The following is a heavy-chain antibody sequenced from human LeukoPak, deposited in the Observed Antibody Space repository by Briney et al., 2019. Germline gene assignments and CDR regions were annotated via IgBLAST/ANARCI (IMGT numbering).Heavy chain of an antibody. CDR3: ARRRGGQGYDAFDI. D-gene: IGHD2-15*01. V-gene: IGHV5-51*01. CDR2: IYPGDSDT. CDR1: GYNFTSYW. J-gene: IGHJ3*02. Sequence: GGSLQISCKGSGYNFTSYWIGWARQLTGKGLEWMGIIYPGDSDTRYSPSLQGQVTISADKSISTAYLQWSSLKASDTAMYYCARRRGGQGYDAFDIWGQGTMVTVSS.